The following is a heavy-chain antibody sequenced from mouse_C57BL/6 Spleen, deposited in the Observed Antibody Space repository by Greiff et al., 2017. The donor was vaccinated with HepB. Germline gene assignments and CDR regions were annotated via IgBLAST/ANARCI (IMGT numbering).Heavy chain of an antibody. CDR1: GFTFSDYG. Sequence: EVKLMESGGGLVKPGGSLKLSCAASGFTFSDYGMHWVRQAPEKGLEWVAYISSGSSTIYYADTVKGRFTISRDNAKNTLFLQMTSLRSEDTAMYYCARPSDYEAWFAYWGQGTLVTVSA. J-gene: IGHJ3*01. CDR2: ISSGSSTI. V-gene: IGHV5-17*01. CDR3: ARPSDYEAWFAY. D-gene: IGHD2-4*01.